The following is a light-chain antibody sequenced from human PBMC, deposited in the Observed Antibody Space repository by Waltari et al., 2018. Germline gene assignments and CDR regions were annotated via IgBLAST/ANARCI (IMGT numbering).Light chain of an antibody. Sequence: VVVTQSPATLSLSPGERATLSCRASQSISTYLAWYQQKPGQAPRLLIYDASNRATGIPARFRGSGSGTDFTLTISSLEPEDVAVYYCQQRTIWSGTFGQGTKVEIK. J-gene: IGKJ1*01. CDR1: QSISTY. CDR2: DAS. CDR3: QQRTIWSGT. V-gene: IGKV3-11*01.